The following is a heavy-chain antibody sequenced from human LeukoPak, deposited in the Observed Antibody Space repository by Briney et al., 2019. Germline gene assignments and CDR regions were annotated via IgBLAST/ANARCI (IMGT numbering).Heavy chain of an antibody. V-gene: IGHV4-38-2*02. D-gene: IGHD6-6*01. CDR1: GYSISSGYY. Sequence: SETLSLTCTVSGYSISSGYYWGWIRQPPGKGLEWIGSIYYSGTIYYNPSLKSRVTISGDTSKNQFSLKLTSVTAADTAVYYCARGRIAARRLRFVGSVAFDIWGQGTMVTVSS. J-gene: IGHJ3*02. CDR3: ARGRIAARRLRFVGSVAFDI. CDR2: IYYSGTI.